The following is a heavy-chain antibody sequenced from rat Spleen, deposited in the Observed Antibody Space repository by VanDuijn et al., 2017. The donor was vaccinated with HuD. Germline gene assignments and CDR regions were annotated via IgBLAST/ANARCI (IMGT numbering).Heavy chain of an antibody. CDR3: ARQDNYVGFAY. CDR2: LCSEGRSS. Sequence: EVQLVESDGGLVQPGXXLKLSXXXSGXXXSDXXXAXXXQAXXKGLGWVATLCSEGRSSYYRDPVKGRFTISRDSAKSTLYLQMDSLRSEDTATYYCARQDNYVGFAYWGQGTLVTVSS. D-gene: IGHD1-10*01. V-gene: IGHV5-29*01. CDR1: GXXXSDXX. J-gene: IGHJ3*01.